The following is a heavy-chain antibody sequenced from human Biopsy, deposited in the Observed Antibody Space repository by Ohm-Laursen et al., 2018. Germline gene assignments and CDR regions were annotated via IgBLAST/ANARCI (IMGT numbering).Heavy chain of an antibody. J-gene: IGHJ4*02. V-gene: IGHV3-21*04. CDR3: ARRRPIDC. CDR2: ISASGNHI. CDR1: GFTFSGFS. Sequence: SPRLSCSASGFTFSGFSMNWVRQAPGKGLEWVSSISASGNHIYYTDSVKGRFTVSRDNGKNSVYLQMDSLRAEDTAVYYCARRRPIDCWGQGILVTVSS.